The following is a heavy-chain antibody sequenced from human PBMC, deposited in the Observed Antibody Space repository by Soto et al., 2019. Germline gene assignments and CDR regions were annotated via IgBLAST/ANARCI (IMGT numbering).Heavy chain of an antibody. CDR3: ARDLGGSGDYYYMDV. V-gene: IGHV3-11*01. D-gene: IGHD3-10*01. Sequence: GGSLRLSCAASGLTFSDYYMSWIRQAPGKGLEWVSYISSSGSTIYYADSAKGRFTISRDNAKNSLYLQMNSLRAEDTAAYYCARDLGGSGDYYYMDVWGEGTTVTVSS. CDR2: ISSSGSTI. CDR1: GLTFSDYY. J-gene: IGHJ6*03.